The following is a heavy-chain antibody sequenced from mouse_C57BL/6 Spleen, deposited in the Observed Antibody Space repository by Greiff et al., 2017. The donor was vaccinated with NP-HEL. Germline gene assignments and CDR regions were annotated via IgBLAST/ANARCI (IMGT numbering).Heavy chain of an antibody. J-gene: IGHJ1*03. Sequence: QVQLKQPGAELVKPGASVKLSCKASGYTFTSYWMHWVKQRPGRGLEWIGRIDPNSGGTKYNEKFKSKATLTVDKPSSTAYMQLSSLTSEDSAVYYCAREEATVVATNFDVWGTGTTVTVSS. CDR1: GYTFTSYW. V-gene: IGHV1-72*01. CDR2: IDPNSGGT. D-gene: IGHD1-1*01. CDR3: AREEATVVATNFDV.